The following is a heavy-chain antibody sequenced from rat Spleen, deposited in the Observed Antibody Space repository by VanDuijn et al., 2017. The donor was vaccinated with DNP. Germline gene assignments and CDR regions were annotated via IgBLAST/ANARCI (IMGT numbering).Heavy chain of an antibody. CDR3: ARWNSGYYAMDA. J-gene: IGHJ4*01. CDR2: ITTSGGNT. D-gene: IGHD4-3*01. CDR1: GFTFSTFW. V-gene: IGHV5-31*01. Sequence: EVQLVESGGDLVQPGRSLKLSCVASGFTFSTFWMTWIRQVPGKGLEWVASITTSGGNTYYPDSVKGRFTISRDNAKSTLYLQMYSLRSDDMATYYCARWNSGYYAMDAWGQGTSVTVSS.